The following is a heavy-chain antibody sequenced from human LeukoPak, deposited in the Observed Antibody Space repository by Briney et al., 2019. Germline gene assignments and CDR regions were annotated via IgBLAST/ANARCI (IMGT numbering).Heavy chain of an antibody. V-gene: IGHV3-53*01. D-gene: IGHD2-2*03. CDR3: ARVDRADAFDI. J-gene: IGHJ3*02. CDR2: IYSGGST. CDR1: GFTVSSNY. Sequence: GGSQRLSCAASGFTVSSNYMSWVRQAPGKGLEWVSVIYSGGSTYYADSVKGRFTISRDNSKNTLYLQMNSLRAEDTAVYYCARVDRADAFDIWGQGTMVTVSS.